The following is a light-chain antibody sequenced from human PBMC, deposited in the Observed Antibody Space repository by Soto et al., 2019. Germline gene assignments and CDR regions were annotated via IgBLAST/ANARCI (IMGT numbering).Light chain of an antibody. CDR1: QSVTRN. Sequence: IVFTLSPGTLALSTGERATLSCRASQSVTRNLAWYQQKPGQAPRLLIYGASHRATGIPDRFGGTGSGTEFTLTISRLEPEDLAVYYCQHYGSSPGTFGQGTKVDIK. V-gene: IGKV3-20*01. CDR2: GAS. J-gene: IGKJ1*01. CDR3: QHYGSSPGT.